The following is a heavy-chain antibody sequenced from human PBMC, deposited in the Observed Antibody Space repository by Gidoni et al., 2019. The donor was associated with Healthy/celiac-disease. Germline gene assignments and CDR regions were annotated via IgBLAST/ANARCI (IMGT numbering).Heavy chain of an antibody. Sequence: EVQLVESGGGLVQPGGSLRPSCAASGFTFSSYWMSWVRQAPGKGLEWVANIKQDGSEKYYVDSVKGRFTISRDNAKNSLYLQMNSLRAEDTAVYYCARDPNSSSWIYYFDYWGQGTLVTVSS. J-gene: IGHJ4*02. CDR1: GFTFSSYW. CDR2: IKQDGSEK. V-gene: IGHV3-7*04. D-gene: IGHD6-13*01. CDR3: ARDPNSSSWIYYFDY.